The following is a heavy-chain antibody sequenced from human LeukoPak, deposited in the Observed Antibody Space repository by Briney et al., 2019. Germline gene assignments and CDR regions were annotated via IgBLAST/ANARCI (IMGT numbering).Heavy chain of an antibody. D-gene: IGHD6-19*01. V-gene: IGHV3-21*01. J-gene: IGHJ4*02. CDR2: ISSSSSYI. CDR1: GFTFSSYA. Sequence: GGSLRLSCAASGFTFSSYAMHWVRQAPGKGLEWVSSISSSSSYIYYADSVKGRFTISRDNAKNSLYLQMNSLRAEDTAVYYCARAEQWPIDYWGQGTLVTVSS. CDR3: ARAEQWPIDY.